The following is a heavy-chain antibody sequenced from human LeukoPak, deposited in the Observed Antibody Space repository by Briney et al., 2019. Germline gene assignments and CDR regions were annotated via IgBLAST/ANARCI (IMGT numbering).Heavy chain of an antibody. Sequence: GGFLRLSCAASGFTFSSYSMNWVRQAPGKGLEWVSSISSSSSYIYYADSVKGRFTISRDNAKNSLYLQMNSLRAEDTAVYYCASHGRLVGATTDFDYWGQGTLVTVSS. CDR3: ASHGRLVGATTDFDY. D-gene: IGHD1-26*01. V-gene: IGHV3-21*01. J-gene: IGHJ4*02. CDR1: GFTFSSYS. CDR2: ISSSSSYI.